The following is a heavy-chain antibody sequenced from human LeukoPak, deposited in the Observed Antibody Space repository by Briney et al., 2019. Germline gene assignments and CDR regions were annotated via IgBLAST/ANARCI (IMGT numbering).Heavy chain of an antibody. V-gene: IGHV3-11*01. Sequence: SGGSLRLSCAASGFTFSDYYMSWIRQAPGKGLEWLSYISSGSTIYYADSVKGRFTISRDNAKNSLYLQMNSLRAEDTAVYYCAKELGYCSSTSCYPFDAFDIWGQGTMVTVSS. D-gene: IGHD2-2*01. CDR1: GFTFSDYY. CDR2: ISSGSTI. J-gene: IGHJ3*02. CDR3: AKELGYCSSTSCYPFDAFDI.